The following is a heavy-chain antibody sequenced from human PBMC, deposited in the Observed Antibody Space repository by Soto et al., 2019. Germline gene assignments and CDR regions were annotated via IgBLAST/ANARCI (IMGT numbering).Heavy chain of an antibody. V-gene: IGHV3-48*03. D-gene: IGHD6-13*01. J-gene: IGHJ6*02. CDR1: GFTFSSYE. CDR2: ISSSGSTI. CDR3: ARTDSSSWMDV. Sequence: GGSLRLSCAASGFTFSSYEMNWVRQAPGKGLEWVSYISSSGSTIYYADSVKGRFTISRDNAKNSLYLQMNSLRAEDTAVYYCARTDSSSWMDVWGQGTTVTVSS.